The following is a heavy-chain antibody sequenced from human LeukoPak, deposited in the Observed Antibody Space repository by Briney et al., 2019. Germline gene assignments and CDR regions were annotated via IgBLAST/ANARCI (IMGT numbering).Heavy chain of an antibody. CDR2: IYYSGST. CDR3: ARDYSNYTYYYYYYYMDV. D-gene: IGHD4-11*01. CDR1: GGPISSSSDN. J-gene: IGHJ6*03. Sequence: SETLSLTCTVSGGPISSSSDNWGWIRQPPRKGLKRIGSIYYSGSTYYNPSLKSRVTISVDTSKNQFSLKLSSVTAADTAVYYCARDYSNYTYYYYYYYMDVWGKGTTVTVSS. V-gene: IGHV4-39*02.